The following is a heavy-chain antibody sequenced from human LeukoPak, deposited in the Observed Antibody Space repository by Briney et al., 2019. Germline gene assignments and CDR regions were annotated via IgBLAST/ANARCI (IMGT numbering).Heavy chain of an antibody. V-gene: IGHV4-59*12. D-gene: IGHD1-26*01. CDR2: IYYSGST. CDR3: ARDGGVGASPDDAFDI. J-gene: IGHJ3*02. CDR1: GGSISSYY. Sequence: SETLSLTCTVSGGSISSYYWSGIRQPPGKGLEGIGSIYYSGSTYYNPSLKSRVTISVDTSKNQFSLELSSVTAADTAVYYCARDGGVGASPDDAFDIWGQGTMVTVSS.